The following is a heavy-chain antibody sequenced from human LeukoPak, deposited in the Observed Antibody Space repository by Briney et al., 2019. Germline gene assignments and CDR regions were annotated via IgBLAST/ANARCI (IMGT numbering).Heavy chain of an antibody. J-gene: IGHJ4*02. CDR3: ARDEGSSYPFDY. Sequence: SETLSLTCTASGGSISSYYWGWIRQPPGKGLEWVGSIYYSGSTYYNPSLKSRVTISVDTSKKQFSLNLSSVTAADTAGYFCARDEGSSYPFDYWGQGTLVTVSS. CDR2: IYYSGST. D-gene: IGHD2-2*01. CDR1: GGSISSYY. V-gene: IGHV4-39*07.